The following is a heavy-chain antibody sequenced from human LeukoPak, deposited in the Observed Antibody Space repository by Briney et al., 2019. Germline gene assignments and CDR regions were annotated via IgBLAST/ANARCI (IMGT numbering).Heavy chain of an antibody. CDR1: GGSISSSNYF. V-gene: IGHV4-39*01. J-gene: IGHJ4*02. Sequence: SETLSLTCTVSGGSISSSNYFWGWIRQPPGKGLEWIGTIYYRGNTYYNPSLKSPVTISVDTSKNQFSLKLSSVTAADTAVYYCARHPGGAATDYWGQGTLVTVSS. D-gene: IGHD3-16*01. CDR3: ARHPGGAATDY. CDR2: IYYRGNT.